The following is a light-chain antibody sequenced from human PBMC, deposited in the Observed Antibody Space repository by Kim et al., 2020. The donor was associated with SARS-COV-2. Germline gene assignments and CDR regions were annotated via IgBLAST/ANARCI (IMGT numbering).Light chain of an antibody. CDR3: QSYDSDR. CDR2: EDN. V-gene: IGLV6-57*04. J-gene: IGLJ2*01. CDR1: SGSIASNY. Sequence: NFMLTQPHSVSESPGKTVTISCTRSSGSIASNYVQWYQQRPGSAPTTVIYEDNQRPSGVPDRFSGSIDSSSNSASLTISGLKTEDEADYYCQSYDSDRVGGGTQLTVL.